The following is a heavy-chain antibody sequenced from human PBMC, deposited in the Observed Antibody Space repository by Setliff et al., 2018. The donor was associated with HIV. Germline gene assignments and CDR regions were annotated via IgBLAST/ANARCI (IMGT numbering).Heavy chain of an antibody. CDR1: GGSLSNYF. D-gene: IGHD3-22*01. J-gene: IGHJ3*02. Sequence: SETLSLTCAVYGGSLSNYFWTWIRQSPGRGLEWIGETNHNENTNYNPSLKSRVTISVDTSRNQFSLNLSSVTAADTAVYFCARGRLRTTMIVVTTRGALDIWGQGTVVTVSS. CDR3: ARGRLRTTMIVVTTRGALDI. CDR2: TNHNENT. V-gene: IGHV4-34*01.